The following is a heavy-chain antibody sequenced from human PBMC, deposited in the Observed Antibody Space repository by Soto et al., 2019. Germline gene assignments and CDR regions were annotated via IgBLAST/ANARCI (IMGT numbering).Heavy chain of an antibody. CDR1: GFTFSSYG. V-gene: IGHV3-30*18. CDR3: AKVMITFGGTRYGLDV. Sequence: QVQLVESGGGVVQPGRSLRLSCAASGFTFSSYGIHWVRQAPGKGREGVAFISYDGGNKYYADSVKGRFTISRDNPKNTLFLQMNSLRAEDTAVYYCAKVMITFGGTRYGLDVWGQGTTVTVSS. CDR2: ISYDGGNK. J-gene: IGHJ6*01. D-gene: IGHD3-16*01.